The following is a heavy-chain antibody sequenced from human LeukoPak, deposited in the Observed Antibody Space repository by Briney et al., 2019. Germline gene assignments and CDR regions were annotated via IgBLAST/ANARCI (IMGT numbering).Heavy chain of an antibody. CDR2: ISSSGSTI. V-gene: IGHV3-48*03. J-gene: IGHJ6*04. Sequence: GGSLRLSCAASGFTFSSYEMNWVRQAPGKGLEWVSYISSSGSTIYYADSVKGRFAISRDNAKNSLYLQMNSLRAEDTAVYYCAELGITVIGGVWGKGTTVTISS. CDR3: AELGITVIGGV. D-gene: IGHD3-10*02. CDR1: GFTFSSYE.